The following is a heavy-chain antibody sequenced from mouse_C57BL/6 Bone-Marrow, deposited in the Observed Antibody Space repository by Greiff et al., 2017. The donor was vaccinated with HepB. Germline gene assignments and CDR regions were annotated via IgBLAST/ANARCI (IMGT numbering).Heavy chain of an antibody. CDR3: AKPEWHDYDAAWFAY. Sequence: QVQLKESGPGLVAPSQSLSITCTVSGFSLTSYGVSWVRQPPGKGLEWLGAIWGDGSTNYHSALISRLSISKDNSKSQVFLKLNSLQTDDTATYYCAKPEWHDYDAAWFAYWGQGTLVTVSA. CDR1: GFSLTSYG. D-gene: IGHD2-4*01. V-gene: IGHV2-3*01. J-gene: IGHJ3*01. CDR2: IWGDGST.